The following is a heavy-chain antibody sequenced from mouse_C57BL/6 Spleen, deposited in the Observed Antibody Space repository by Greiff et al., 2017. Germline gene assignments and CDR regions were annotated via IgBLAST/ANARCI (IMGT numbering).Heavy chain of an antibody. CDR3: ARERPHMDC. CDR2: IYPGSGST. J-gene: IGHJ4*01. Sequence: QVQLKQSGAELVKPGASVKMSCKASGYTFPGYWITWVKQRPGKGLEWIGEIYPGSGSTIYNEKFKSKATLTVDTSSSTAYMQLSSLTSEDSAVYYCARERPHMDCWGEGTSVSVSS. V-gene: IGHV1-55*01. CDR1: GYTFPGYW.